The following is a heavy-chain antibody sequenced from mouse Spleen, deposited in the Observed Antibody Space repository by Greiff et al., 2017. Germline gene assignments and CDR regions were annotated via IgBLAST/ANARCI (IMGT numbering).Heavy chain of an antibody. CDR1: SYTFTSYT. D-gene: IGHD1-1*01. V-gene: IGHV1-4*01. CDR3: ARGYYGSLDY. Sequence: QVQLQQSGAELARPGASVKMSCKASSYTFTSYTMHWVKQRPGQGLEWIGYINPSSGYTKYNQKFKDKATLTADKSSSTAYMQLSSLTSEDSAVYYCARGYYGSLDYWGQGTTLTVSS. J-gene: IGHJ2*01. CDR2: INPSSGYT.